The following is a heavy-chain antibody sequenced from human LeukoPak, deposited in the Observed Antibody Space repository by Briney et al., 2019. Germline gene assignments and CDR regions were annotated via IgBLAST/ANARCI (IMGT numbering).Heavy chain of an antibody. Sequence: GGSLRLSCAASGFTFSSYAMHWVRQAPGKGLEWVALISYDESNKYYADSVKGRFTISRDNSKNTLYLQMNSLRGEDTAVYYCARDSAEGGFDYWGQRTLVPVSS. CDR3: ARDSAEGGFDY. V-gene: IGHV3-30-3*01. J-gene: IGHJ4*02. CDR1: GFTFSSYA. D-gene: IGHD6-25*01. CDR2: ISYDESNK.